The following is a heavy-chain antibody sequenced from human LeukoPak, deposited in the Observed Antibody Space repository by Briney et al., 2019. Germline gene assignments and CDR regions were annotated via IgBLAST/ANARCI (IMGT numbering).Heavy chain of an antibody. CDR2: ISAYNGNT. D-gene: IGHD2-8*01. CDR1: GYTFTSSG. CDR3: ARYQPYCTNGVFYTVHFDADY. V-gene: IGHV1-18*01. J-gene: IGHJ4*02. Sequence: ASVKVSCKASGYTFTSSGISWVRQAPGQGLAWMGWISAYNGNTEYAQKLQGRVTMPTDTSTRAAYMELRSLGSDDTAVYYCARYQPYCTNGVFYTVHFDADYWGQGTLVTVSS.